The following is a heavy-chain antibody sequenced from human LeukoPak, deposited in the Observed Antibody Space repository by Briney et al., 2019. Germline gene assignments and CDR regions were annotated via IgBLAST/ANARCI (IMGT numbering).Heavy chain of an antibody. V-gene: IGHV1-69*05. D-gene: IGHD3-10*01. CDR2: IIPVFGTA. J-gene: IGHJ4*02. CDR1: GGTFSSYA. CDR3: ARASGSTKLGDY. Sequence: SVKVSCKASGGTFSSYAISWVRQAPGQGLEWMGGIIPVFGTANYAQKFQGRVTITTDESTSTAYMELSSLRSEDTAVYYCARASGSTKLGDYWGQGTLVTVSS.